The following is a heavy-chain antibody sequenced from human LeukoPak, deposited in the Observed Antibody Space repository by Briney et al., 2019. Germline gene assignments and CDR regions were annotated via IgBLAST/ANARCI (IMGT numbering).Heavy chain of an antibody. V-gene: IGHV3-21*04. Sequence: GGSLRLSCAASGFTFSTYSMNWLRLAPGKGLEWVSSISPDSNYKYYVDSVKGRFTISRDNAKSSLYLQMNSLRAEDTAVYYCATGPRGYSYGSDYFDYWGQGTLVTVSS. CDR1: GFTFSTYS. J-gene: IGHJ4*02. D-gene: IGHD5-18*01. CDR2: ISPDSNYK. CDR3: ATGPRGYSYGSDYFDY.